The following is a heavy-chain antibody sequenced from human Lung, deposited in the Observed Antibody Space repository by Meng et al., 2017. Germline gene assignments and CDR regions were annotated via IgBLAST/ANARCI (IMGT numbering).Heavy chain of an antibody. D-gene: IGHD2-2*01. CDR3: ARGLGEAVVPRTMFDY. J-gene: IGHJ4*02. CDR2: IYHSGGT. Sequence: QGRSRGSCPGLVKPSGTPSLTCGVSGGSISSSNWWSWVRQPPGKGLEWIGEIYHSGGTKYNPSLKSRVTKSVDKSKNQFSLKLSSVTAADTAVYYCARGLGEAVVPRTMFDYWGQGTLVTVSS. CDR1: GGSISSSNW. V-gene: IGHV4-4*02.